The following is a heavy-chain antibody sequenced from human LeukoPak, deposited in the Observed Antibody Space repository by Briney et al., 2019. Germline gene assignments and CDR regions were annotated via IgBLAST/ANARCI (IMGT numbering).Heavy chain of an antibody. D-gene: IGHD2-21*02. V-gene: IGHV1-3*01. Sequence: ASVKVSCKASGYTFTSYAMHWMRQAPGQRLEWMGWINAGNGNTKYSQKFQGRVTITRDTSASTAYMELSSLRSEDTAVYYCARGFRSVTGRLSYYFDYWGQGTLVTVSS. CDR2: INAGNGNT. CDR1: GYTFTSYA. CDR3: ARGFRSVTGRLSYYFDY. J-gene: IGHJ4*02.